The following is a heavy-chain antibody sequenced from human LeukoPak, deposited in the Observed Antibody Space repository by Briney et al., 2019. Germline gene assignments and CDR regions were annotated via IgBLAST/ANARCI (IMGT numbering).Heavy chain of an antibody. CDR3: AKVGLGYCSSTSCYSTLDY. CDR1: GFTFSSYG. CDR2: IRYDGSNK. J-gene: IGHJ4*02. V-gene: IGHV3-30*02. Sequence: PGGSLRLSCAASGFTFSSYGMHWVRQAPGKGLEWVAFIRYDGSNKYYADSVKGRFTISRDNSKNTLYLQMNSLRAEDTAVYYCAKVGLGYCSSTSCYSTLDYWGQGTLVTVSS. D-gene: IGHD2-2*01.